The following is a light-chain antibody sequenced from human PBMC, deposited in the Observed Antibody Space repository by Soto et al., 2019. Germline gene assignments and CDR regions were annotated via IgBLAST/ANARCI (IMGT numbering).Light chain of an antibody. J-gene: IGKJ5*01. V-gene: IGKV1-5*03. CDR3: QQYHRSSVT. CDR1: QTISSW. CDR2: KAS. Sequence: DIQMTQSPSTLSGSVGDRVTITCRASQTISSWLAWYQQKPGKAPNLLIYKASTLKRGVPSRFSGTGSGTEFTLAISSLQPDDFATYYCQQYHRSSVTFGQGTRLEIK.